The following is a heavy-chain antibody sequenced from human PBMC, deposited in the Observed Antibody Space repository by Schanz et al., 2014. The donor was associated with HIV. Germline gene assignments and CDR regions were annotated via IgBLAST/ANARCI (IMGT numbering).Heavy chain of an antibody. CDR3: AKDRNYYDNRYIGKGNYYYYYGMDV. Sequence: QVQLVESGGGVVQPGRSLRLSCAASGFTFNSYGMHWVRQAPGKGLEWVSVISYDGRNKLNADSVKGRFTISRDNSKNTMYLKMNSLRVDDTAVYYCAKDRNYYDNRYIGKGNYYYYYGMDVWGQGTTVTVSS. CDR1: GFTFNSYG. CDR2: ISYDGRNK. D-gene: IGHD3-22*01. V-gene: IGHV3-30*18. J-gene: IGHJ6*02.